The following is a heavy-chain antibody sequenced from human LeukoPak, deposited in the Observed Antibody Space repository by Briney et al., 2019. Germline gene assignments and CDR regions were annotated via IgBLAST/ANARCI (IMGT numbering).Heavy chain of an antibody. Sequence: SETLSLTCTVSGGSISSYYWSWIRQPAGKGLEWIGRIYTSGSTNYNPSLKSRVTIARDTSKNQLSLKLISVTAADTAVYYCARQYESSGYYYDWFDPWGQGTLVTVSS. CDR2: IYTSGST. CDR1: GGSISSYY. V-gene: IGHV4-4*07. J-gene: IGHJ5*02. D-gene: IGHD3-22*01. CDR3: ARQYESSGYYYDWFDP.